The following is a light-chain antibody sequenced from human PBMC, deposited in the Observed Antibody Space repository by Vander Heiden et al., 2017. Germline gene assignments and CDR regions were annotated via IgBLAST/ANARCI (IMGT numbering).Light chain of an antibody. Sequence: QSVLTPPPSASGTPGQRVTISCSGSSSNIGRKTVNGYRQLPGTAPKLLIYSNNQRPSGVPDRFSGSKSGTSASLAISGLQSEDEAEYDCAAWDDSLNGWVFGGGTKLTVL. V-gene: IGLV1-44*01. CDR1: SSNIGRKT. CDR2: SNN. CDR3: AAWDDSLNGWV. J-gene: IGLJ3*02.